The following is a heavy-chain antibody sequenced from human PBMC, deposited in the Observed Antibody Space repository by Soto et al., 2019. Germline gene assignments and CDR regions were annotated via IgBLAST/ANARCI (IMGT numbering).Heavy chain of an antibody. D-gene: IGHD2-15*01. CDR1: GYTFTSYG. CDR2: ISAYNGNT. CDR3: ARDIVVVVAASADAKDFDY. Sequence: ASVKVSCKASGYTFTSYGISWVRQAPGQGLEWMGWISAYNGNTNYAQKLQGRVTMTTDTSTSTAYMELRSLRSDDTAVYYCARDIVVVVAASADAKDFDYWGQGTLVTVSS. V-gene: IGHV1-18*01. J-gene: IGHJ4*02.